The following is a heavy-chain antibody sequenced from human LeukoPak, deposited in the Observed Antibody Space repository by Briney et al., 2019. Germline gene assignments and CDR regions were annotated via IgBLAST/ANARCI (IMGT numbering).Heavy chain of an antibody. Sequence: GGSLRLSCAASGFALSSHWMTWVRQVPGRGPEWVANVNRDGSETYYLDSVKGRFTISRDNAKDSLYLQMNSLRDEDTAVYYCARSVAHFDYWGQGTLVSVSS. V-gene: IGHV3-7*01. D-gene: IGHD5-12*01. J-gene: IGHJ4*02. CDR3: ARSVAHFDY. CDR2: VNRDGSET. CDR1: GFALSSHW.